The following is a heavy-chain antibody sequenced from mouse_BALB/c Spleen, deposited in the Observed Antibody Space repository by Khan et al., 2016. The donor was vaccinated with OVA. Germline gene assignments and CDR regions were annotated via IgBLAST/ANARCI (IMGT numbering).Heavy chain of an antibody. J-gene: IGHJ3*01. CDR2: INPNNGDS. CDR3: TRSGYGSFAY. D-gene: IGHD2-2*01. Sequence: QIQLVQSGAELVKTGASVKLSCKASGYTFSSYYLYWVKQRPGQGLEWIGEINPNNGDSNFNEKFKSKATLTVDRSSYTAYMQLSSLTSEDSAVYYCTRSGYGSFAYWGQGTLVTVSA. CDR1: GYTFSSYY. V-gene: IGHV1S81*02.